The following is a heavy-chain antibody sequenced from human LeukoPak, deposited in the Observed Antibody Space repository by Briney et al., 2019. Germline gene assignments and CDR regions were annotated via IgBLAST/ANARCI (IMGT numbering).Heavy chain of an antibody. Sequence: GGSLRLSCAASGFTVSNNYMSWVRQAPGKGLEWVSLIYSRGDTKYADSVKGRFTISRDNSKNSLYLQMNSLRAEDTAVYYCARMYSSSWYEEYYFDYWGQGTLVTVSS. CDR3: ARMYSSSWYEEYYFDY. J-gene: IGHJ4*02. CDR1: GFTVSNNY. D-gene: IGHD6-13*01. V-gene: IGHV3-66*01. CDR2: IYSRGDT.